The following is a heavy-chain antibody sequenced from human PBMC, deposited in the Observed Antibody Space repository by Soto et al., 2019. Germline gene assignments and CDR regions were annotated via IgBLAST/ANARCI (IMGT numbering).Heavy chain of an antibody. CDR1: GFTFSSYG. J-gene: IGHJ6*04. V-gene: IGHV3-33*01. CDR2: IWYDGSNK. Sequence: QVQLVESGGGVVQPGRSLRLSCAASGFTFSSYGMHWVRQAPGKGLEWVAVIWYDGSNKYYADSVKGRFTISRDNSKNTLYLQMNSLRGEDTAVYYCARRLSSIYRGLDVLGKGTTVTVSS. D-gene: IGHD3-3*02. CDR3: ARRLSSIYRGLDV.